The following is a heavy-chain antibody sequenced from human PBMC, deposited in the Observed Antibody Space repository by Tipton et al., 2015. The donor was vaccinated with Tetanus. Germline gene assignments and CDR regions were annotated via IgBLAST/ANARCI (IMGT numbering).Heavy chain of an antibody. Sequence: QLVQSGAEVKKPGASVKVSCKASGYTFTSYGISWVRQAPGQGLEWMGWISGYNGNTNYAQKLQARVTMTTDTSTRTAYMERSRLGPEDTAVYYCARLSQSVGDPLTPGWCDPWGQAPLVALS. J-gene: IGHJ5*02. V-gene: IGHV1-18*04. CDR1: GYTFTSYG. CDR3: ARLSQSVGDPLTPGWCDP. CDR2: ISGYNGNT. D-gene: IGHD4-17*01.